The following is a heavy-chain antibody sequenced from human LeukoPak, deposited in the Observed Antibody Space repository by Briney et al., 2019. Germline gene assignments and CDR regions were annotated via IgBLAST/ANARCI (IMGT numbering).Heavy chain of an antibody. Sequence: ASVKVSCKASGYTFTGYYMHWVRQAPGQGLEWMGWINPNSGGTNYAQKFQGRVTMTRDTSISTAYMELSRLRSDDTAVYYCARGTFSGSYYTSYWGQGTLDTVSS. CDR1: GYTFTGYY. V-gene: IGHV1-2*02. J-gene: IGHJ4*02. D-gene: IGHD3-10*01. CDR3: ARGTFSGSYYTSY. CDR2: INPNSGGT.